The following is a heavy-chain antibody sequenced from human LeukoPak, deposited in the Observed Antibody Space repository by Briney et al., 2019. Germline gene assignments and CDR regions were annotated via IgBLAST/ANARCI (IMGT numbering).Heavy chain of an antibody. D-gene: IGHD3-16*01. J-gene: IGHJ5*02. CDR3: ARVPRGGDRCDP. Sequence: ASVKVSCKASGYTFISYDINWVRQATGQGLEWMGWMNPNSGNTGYAQKFQGRVTMTRNTSIRTAYMELSSLRSDDTALYYWARVPRGGDRCDPGGQGTLVTVSS. CDR2: MNPNSGNT. V-gene: IGHV1-8*01. CDR1: GYTFISYD.